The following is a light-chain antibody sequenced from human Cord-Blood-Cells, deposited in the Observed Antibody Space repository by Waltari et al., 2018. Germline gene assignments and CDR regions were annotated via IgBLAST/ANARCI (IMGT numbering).Light chain of an antibody. J-gene: IGLJ2*01. V-gene: IGLV2-14*01. CDR2: DVS. CDR3: SSYTSSSTLVV. Sequence: QSALPQPASVSGSPGQSITISCTGTSSDVGGYNYVSWYQPHPGKAPKLMIYDVSKRPSGVSNRFSGSKSGNTASLTISGLQAEDEADYYCSSYTSSSTLVVFGGGTKRTVL. CDR1: SSDVGGYNY.